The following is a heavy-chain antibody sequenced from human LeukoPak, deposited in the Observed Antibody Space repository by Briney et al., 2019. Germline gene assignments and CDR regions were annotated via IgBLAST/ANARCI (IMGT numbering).Heavy chain of an antibody. Sequence: PSETLSLTCTVSGGSISSGGYYWSWIRQHPGKGLEWIGYIYYSGSTYYNPSLKSRVTISVDTSKNQFSLKLSSVTAADTAVYYCAREDSYEQHRIDYWGQGTLVTVSS. V-gene: IGHV4-31*03. D-gene: IGHD5-18*01. CDR2: IYYSGST. CDR3: AREDSYEQHRIDY. CDR1: GGSISSGGYY. J-gene: IGHJ4*02.